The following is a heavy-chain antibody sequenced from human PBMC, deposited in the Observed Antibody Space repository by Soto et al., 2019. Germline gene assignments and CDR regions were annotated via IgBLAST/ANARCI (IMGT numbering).Heavy chain of an antibody. V-gene: IGHV4-39*01. J-gene: IGHJ4*02. CDR3: ARGGGYYGVLFDY. CDR1: GGAISSSSYF. CDR2: ILYSGTT. D-gene: IGHD4-17*01. Sequence: QLQLQESGPGLLRPSETLSLTCNVSGGAISSSSYFWAWVRQPPGPTLEWIGHILYSGTTHYNESLKSRVTISVDTSKNQFSLRLNSVTPADTAVYYCARGGGYYGVLFDYWGQGTLVPVSS.